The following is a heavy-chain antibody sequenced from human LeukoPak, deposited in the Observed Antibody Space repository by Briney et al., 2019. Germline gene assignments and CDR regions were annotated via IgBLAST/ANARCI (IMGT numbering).Heavy chain of an antibody. J-gene: IGHJ4*02. CDR2: ISSSSSYI. V-gene: IGHV3-21*01. CDR1: GFTFSSYS. CDR3: ARARGRYSGSNFDY. Sequence: GGSLRLSCAASGFTFSSYSMNWVRQAPGKGLEWVSSISSSSSYIYYADSVKGRFTISRDNAKNSLYLQMNSLRAGDTAVYYCARARGRYSGSNFDYWGQGTLVTVSS. D-gene: IGHD1-26*01.